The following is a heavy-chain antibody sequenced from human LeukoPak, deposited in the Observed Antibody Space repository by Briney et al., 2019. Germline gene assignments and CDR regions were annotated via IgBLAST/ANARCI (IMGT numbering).Heavy chain of an antibody. CDR1: GGSISSYY. Sequence: SETLSLTCAVYGGSISSYYWSWIRQPAGKGLEWIGRIYTSGSTNYNPSLKSRVTMSVDTSKNQFSLKLSSVTAADTAVYYCAREVITMVRGGRLYYYYYMDVWRKGTTVTIS. CDR2: IYTSGST. D-gene: IGHD3-10*01. J-gene: IGHJ6*03. CDR3: AREVITMVRGGRLYYYYYMDV. V-gene: IGHV4-4*07.